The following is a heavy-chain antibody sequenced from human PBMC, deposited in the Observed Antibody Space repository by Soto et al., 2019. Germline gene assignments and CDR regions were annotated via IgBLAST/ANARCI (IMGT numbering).Heavy chain of an antibody. CDR1: GGTFSSYA. D-gene: IGHD3-9*01. CDR3: ATRRVADYDILTGPFDY. CDR2: IIPIFGTA. J-gene: IGHJ4*02. Sequence: QVQLVQSGAEVKKPGSSVKVSCKASGGTFSSYAISWVRQAPGQGLEWMGGIIPIFGTANYAQKFQGRVTITADESTSTAYMELSSLRSEDTAVYYCATRRVADYDILTGPFDYWGQGTLVTVSS. V-gene: IGHV1-69*01.